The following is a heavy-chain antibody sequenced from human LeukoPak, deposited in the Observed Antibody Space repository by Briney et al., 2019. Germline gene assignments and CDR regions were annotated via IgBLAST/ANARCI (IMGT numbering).Heavy chain of an antibody. D-gene: IGHD3-22*01. CDR1: GFTFSSYG. Sequence: GGSLRLSCAASGFTFSSYGMHWVRQAPGKGLEWVAVIWYDGSNKYYADSVKGRFTISRDNSKNTLYLQMNSLRAEDTAVYYCARSNYYDSSGYLGYWGQGTLVTGSS. CDR3: ARSNYYDSSGYLGY. V-gene: IGHV3-33*01. CDR2: IWYDGSNK. J-gene: IGHJ4*02.